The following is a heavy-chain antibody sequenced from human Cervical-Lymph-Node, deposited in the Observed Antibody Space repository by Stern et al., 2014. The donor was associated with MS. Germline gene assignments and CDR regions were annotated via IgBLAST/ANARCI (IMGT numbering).Heavy chain of an antibody. CDR2: AWYDGSTA. CDR1: GFTFSSYG. CDR3: ARGHIPYAYNYLFDY. J-gene: IGHJ4*02. V-gene: IGHV3-33*01. D-gene: IGHD5-24*01. Sequence: VQLVESGGGVVQPGTSLRLSCAASGFTFSSYGMHWVRQAPGKGLEWAALAWYDGSTAYYTNSVKGRFTISRDNSKNTLSLQMNSLTAGDTAVYYCARGHIPYAYNYLFDYWGQGTLVTVSS.